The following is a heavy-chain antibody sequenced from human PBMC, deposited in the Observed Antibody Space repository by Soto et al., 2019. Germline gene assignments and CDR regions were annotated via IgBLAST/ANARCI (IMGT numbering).Heavy chain of an antibody. CDR1: GVSISNYY. V-gene: IGHV4-4*07. CDR2: LSTSGNT. D-gene: IGHD6-6*01. Sequence: SETLSLTCTVSGVSISNYYWSWIRQPAGKGLEWIGRLSTSGNTNYNPSLKSRVTMSLDTSKNQFSLMLNSVTAADTAAYYCRRDFDYWGQGTLVTVSS. CDR3: RRDFDY. J-gene: IGHJ4*02.